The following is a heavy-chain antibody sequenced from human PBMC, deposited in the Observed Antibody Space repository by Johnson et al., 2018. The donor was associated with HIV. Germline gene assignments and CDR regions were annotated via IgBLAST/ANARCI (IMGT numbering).Heavy chain of an antibody. CDR2: ISYDGSNK. V-gene: IGHV3-30*18. CDR1: GFTFSNYG. D-gene: IGHD3-22*01. J-gene: IGHJ3*02. Sequence: VQLVESGGGVVQPGRSLRLSCAASGFTFSNYGMHWVHQAPGKGLEWVAVISYDGSNKYYAYSVKGRFTISRDNSKNTLYLQMNSLRDEDTAVYYCAKDSRYYYDSSGYVSDAFDIWGQGTMVTVSS. CDR3: AKDSRYYYDSSGYVSDAFDI.